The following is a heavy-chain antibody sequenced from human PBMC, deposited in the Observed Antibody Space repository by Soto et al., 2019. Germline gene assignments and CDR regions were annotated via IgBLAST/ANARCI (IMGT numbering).Heavy chain of an antibody. D-gene: IGHD3-9*01. Sequence: SETLSLTCTVSGGSISSGDYYWSWIRQPPGKGLEWIGYIYYSGSTYYNPSLKSRVTISVDTSKNQFSLKLSSVTAADTAVYYCARESVGARYFDWLSPPADYWGQGTLVTLSS. CDR2: IYYSGST. J-gene: IGHJ4*02. CDR1: GGSISSGDYY. CDR3: ARESVGARYFDWLSPPADY. V-gene: IGHV4-30-4*01.